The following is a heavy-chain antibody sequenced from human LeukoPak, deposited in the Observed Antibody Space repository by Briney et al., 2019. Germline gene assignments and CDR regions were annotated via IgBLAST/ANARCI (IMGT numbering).Heavy chain of an antibody. Sequence: ASVKVSCKASGYTFTGYHMHWVRQAPGQGLEWMGRINPNSGDTNYAQKFQGRVTMSRDTSISTAYVELSRLRSDDTAVYYCARDYCSSTSCLFDYWGQGTLVTVSS. J-gene: IGHJ4*02. D-gene: IGHD2-2*01. V-gene: IGHV1-2*06. CDR1: GYTFTGYH. CDR2: INPNSGDT. CDR3: ARDYCSSTSCLFDY.